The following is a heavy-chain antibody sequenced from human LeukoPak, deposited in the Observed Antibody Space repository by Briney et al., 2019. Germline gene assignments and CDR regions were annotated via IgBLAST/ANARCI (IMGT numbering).Heavy chain of an antibody. D-gene: IGHD5/OR15-5a*01. CDR3: ARQKYLRGPDVEYFDY. Sequence: ASVKVSCKASGGTFSSYTINWVRQAPGQGLEWMGGIIPIFGTSNSAQKFQGRVTITADESTSTAYMELSSLRSEDTAVYYCARQKYLRGPDVEYFDYWGQGTLVTVSS. V-gene: IGHV1-69*13. CDR1: GGTFSSYT. CDR2: IIPIFGTS. J-gene: IGHJ4*02.